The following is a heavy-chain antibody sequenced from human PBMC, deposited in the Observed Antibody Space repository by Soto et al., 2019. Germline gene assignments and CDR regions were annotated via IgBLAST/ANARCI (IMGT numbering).Heavy chain of an antibody. D-gene: IGHD2-8*01. CDR3: ARDPYCTNGVCYYYYYYGMDV. J-gene: IGHJ6*02. Sequence: GPSVKVSCKASGYTFTSYGISWVRQAPGQGLEWMGWISAYNGNTNYAQKLQGRVTMTTDTSTSTAYMELRSLRSDDTAVYYCARDPYCTNGVCYYYYYYGMDVWGQGTTVTVSS. CDR2: ISAYNGNT. V-gene: IGHV1-18*01. CDR1: GYTFTSYG.